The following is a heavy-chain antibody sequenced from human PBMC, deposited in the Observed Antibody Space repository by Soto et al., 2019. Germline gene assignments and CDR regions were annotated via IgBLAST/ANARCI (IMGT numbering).Heavy chain of an antibody. CDR3: AKARPRYGTLGSSDY. D-gene: IGHD6-13*01. V-gene: IGHV3-30*18. CDR2: ISYDGNTK. J-gene: IGHJ4*02. Sequence: GGSLRLSCAASGFTFSEYAMHWVRQAPGKGLEWVALISYDGNTKDYADSVKGRFTFSRDNSKNTLYLQMNSLRTEDTAVYYCAKARPRYGTLGSSDYWGKGTLVRVCS. CDR1: GFTFSEYA.